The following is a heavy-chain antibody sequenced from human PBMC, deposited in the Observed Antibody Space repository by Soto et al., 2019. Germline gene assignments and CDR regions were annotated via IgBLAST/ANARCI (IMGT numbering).Heavy chain of an antibody. J-gene: IGHJ4*02. CDR2: TYYRSKWYN. Sequence: SQTLSLTCAISGDSVSTNSATWDWIRQSPSRGLEWLGRTYYRSKWYNDYAVSVKGRITINPDTSNNQLSLQLNSVTPADTAVYTCARHLMKGNFPEYFDYWGQGTLVTVSS. V-gene: IGHV6-1*01. D-gene: IGHD3-3*02. CDR1: GDSVSTNSAT. CDR3: ARHLMKGNFPEYFDY.